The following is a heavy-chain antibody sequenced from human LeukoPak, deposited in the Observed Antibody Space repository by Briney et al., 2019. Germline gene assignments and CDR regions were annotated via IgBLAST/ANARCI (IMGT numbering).Heavy chain of an antibody. V-gene: IGHV1-2*02. CDR3: ARDRGSYLAYYYHMDV. CDR2: INPNSGDT. CDR1: GYTFTGYY. D-gene: IGHD1-26*01. Sequence: ASVKVSCKASGYTFTGYYMHWVRQAPGQGLEWMGWINPNSGDTNYAQKFQGRVTMTRDTSISTAYMELSRLRSDDTAVYYCARDRGSYLAYYYHMDVWGKGTTVSVSS. J-gene: IGHJ6*03.